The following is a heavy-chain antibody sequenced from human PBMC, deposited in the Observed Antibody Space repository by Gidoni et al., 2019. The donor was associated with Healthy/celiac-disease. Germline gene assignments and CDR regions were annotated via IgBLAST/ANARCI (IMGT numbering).Heavy chain of an antibody. V-gene: IGHV1-69*01. CDR1: GGSFTSYA. J-gene: IGHJ5*02. CDR2: IIPIFGTA. D-gene: IGHD6-19*01. Sequence: QVQLVQSGAEVKKPGSSVKVACKASGGSFTSYAISWVRQAPGQGLEWRGGIIPIFGTANYAQKCQGRVTITADESTSTAYMELSSLGSEDTAVYYCARGGGEQWLVYWFDPWGQGTLVTVSS. CDR3: ARGGGEQWLVYWFDP.